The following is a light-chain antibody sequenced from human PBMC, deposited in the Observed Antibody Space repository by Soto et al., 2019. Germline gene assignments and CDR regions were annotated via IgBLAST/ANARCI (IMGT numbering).Light chain of an antibody. CDR2: YDS. CDR1: NIGSKS. CDR3: QVWDSSSDLVI. V-gene: IGLV3-21*04. J-gene: IGLJ2*01. Sequence: SYELTQPPSVSVAPGKTARITCGGNNIGSKSEHWYQQKPGQAPVLVNYYDSDRPSEISERFSGSNSGNTATLTISRVEAGDEADYCCQVWDSSSDLVIFGGGTKLTVL.